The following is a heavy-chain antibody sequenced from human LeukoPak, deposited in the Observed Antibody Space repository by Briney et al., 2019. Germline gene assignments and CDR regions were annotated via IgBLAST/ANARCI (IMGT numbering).Heavy chain of an antibody. Sequence: ASVKVSCKTSGYTFTSHGLSWVRQAPGQGLEWMGWIITYNGNTYYSQKLQGRVTMTTDTSTSTAYMELRSLRSDDTAVYYCAKTTVTSEEYFYYYMDVWGKGTTVTVSS. D-gene: IGHD4-17*01. V-gene: IGHV1-18*01. J-gene: IGHJ6*03. CDR3: AKTTVTSEEYFYYYMDV. CDR1: GYTFTSHG. CDR2: IITYNGNT.